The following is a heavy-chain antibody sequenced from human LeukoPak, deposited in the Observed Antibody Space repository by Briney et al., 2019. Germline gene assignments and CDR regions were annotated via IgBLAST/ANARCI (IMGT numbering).Heavy chain of an antibody. CDR1: GGSISSGDYY. CDR2: IYYNGNT. CDR3: ARERSGSYPFDY. Sequence: SQTLSLTCTVSGGSISSGDYYWSWIRQPPEKGLEWIGYIYYNGNTYYNPSLKSRVTMSLDTSKNQIFLKLSSVTAADTAVYYCARERSGSYPFDYWGQGTLVTVSS. D-gene: IGHD1-26*01. J-gene: IGHJ4*02. V-gene: IGHV4-30-4*08.